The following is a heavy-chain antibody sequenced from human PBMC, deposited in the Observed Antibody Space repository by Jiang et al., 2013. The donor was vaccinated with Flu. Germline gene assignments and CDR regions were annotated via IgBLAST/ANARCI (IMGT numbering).Heavy chain of an antibody. J-gene: IGHJ6*02. CDR2: IYPGDSDT. D-gene: IGHD2-2*01. CDR3: ARHCSSTSCYPGNTYYYYGMDV. Sequence: GAEVKKPGESLKISCKGSGYSFSSFWIGWVRQMPGKGLEWMGLIYPGDSDTRYSPSFQGQVTISADKSISTAYLQWSSLKASDTAMYYCARHCSSTSCYPGNTYYYYGMDVWGQGTTVTVSS. CDR1: GYSFSSFW. V-gene: IGHV5-51*01.